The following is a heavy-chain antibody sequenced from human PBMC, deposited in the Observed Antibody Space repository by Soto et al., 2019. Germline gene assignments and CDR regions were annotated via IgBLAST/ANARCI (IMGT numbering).Heavy chain of an antibody. CDR3: AKAPRQDPYHYYHMDV. D-gene: IGHD2-15*01. V-gene: IGHV3-23*01. CDR2: ISGSGGST. Sequence: GGSLRLSCAASGLTFSSYAMSWVRQAPGKGLEWVSAISGSGGSTYYADSVKGRFTISRDNSKNTLYLQMNSLRAEDTAVYYCAKAPRQDPYHYYHMDVWGKGTTVIVSS. J-gene: IGHJ6*03. CDR1: GLTFSSYA.